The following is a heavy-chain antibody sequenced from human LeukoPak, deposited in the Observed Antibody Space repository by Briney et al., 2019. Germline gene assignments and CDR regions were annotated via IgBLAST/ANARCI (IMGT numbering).Heavy chain of an antibody. CDR3: AKEPRGPSSGREYYFDY. CDR2: MTGNGIP. V-gene: IGHV3-23*01. CDR1: AFTFSNFA. J-gene: IGHJ4*02. D-gene: IGHD6-19*01. Sequence: PGGSLRLSCAASAFTFSNFAMSWVRQAPGKGLEWVSCMTGNGIPYYADSVRGRFTISRDNSKNTLLLQMNNLGAEDTAVYYCAKEPRGPSSGREYYFDYWGQGTLVAVSS.